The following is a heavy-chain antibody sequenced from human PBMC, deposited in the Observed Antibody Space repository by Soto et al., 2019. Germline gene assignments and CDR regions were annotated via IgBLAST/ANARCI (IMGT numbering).Heavy chain of an antibody. CDR2: ISYDGSNK. CDR1: GFTFSSYG. V-gene: IGHV3-30*18. D-gene: IGHD6-6*01. Sequence: QVQLVESGGGVVQPGRSLRLSCAASGFTFSSYGMHWVRPAPGKGLEWVAVISYDGSNKYYADSVKGRFTISRDNSKNTLYLQMNSLRAEDTAVYYCAKDSSSSGLDYWGQGTLVTVSS. J-gene: IGHJ4*02. CDR3: AKDSSSSGLDY.